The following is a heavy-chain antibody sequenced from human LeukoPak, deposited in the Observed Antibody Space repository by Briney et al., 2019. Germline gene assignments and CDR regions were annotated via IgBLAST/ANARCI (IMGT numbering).Heavy chain of an antibody. CDR2: IYSGGST. J-gene: IGHJ4*02. Sequence: PGGSLRLSCAASGFIFGNYCMTWVRQAPGKGLEWVAIIYSGGSTYHADSVKDRFTISRDNYKNLMYLQMNSLKAEDTALYYCARVTAVISFDYWGQGTLVAVSS. V-gene: IGHV3-66*01. CDR1: GFIFGNYC. CDR3: ARVTAVISFDY. D-gene: IGHD2-21*01.